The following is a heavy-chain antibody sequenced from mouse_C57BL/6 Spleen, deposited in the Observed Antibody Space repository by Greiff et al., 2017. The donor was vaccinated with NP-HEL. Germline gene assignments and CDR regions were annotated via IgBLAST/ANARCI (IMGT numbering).Heavy chain of an antibody. CDR3: ARGDYYDDDRGYYYAMDY. Sequence: VQLQQSGPVLVKPGASVKMSCKASGYTFTDYYMNWVKQSHGKSLEWIGVINPYNGGTSYNQKFKGKATLTVDKSSSTAYMELNSLTSEDSAVYYCARGDYYDDDRGYYYAMDYWGQGTSVTVSS. CDR2: INPYNGGT. D-gene: IGHD2-4*01. J-gene: IGHJ4*01. CDR1: GYTFTDYY. V-gene: IGHV1-19*01.